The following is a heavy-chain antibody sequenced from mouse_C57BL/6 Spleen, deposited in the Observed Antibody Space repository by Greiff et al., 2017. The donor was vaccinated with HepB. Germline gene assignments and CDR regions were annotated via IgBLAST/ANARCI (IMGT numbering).Heavy chain of an antibody. CDR3: ARDDFSTTVVATDYYAMDY. D-gene: IGHD1-1*01. CDR1: GYTFTDYY. J-gene: IGHJ4*01. Sequence: VQLQQSGPELVKPGASVKISCKASGYTFTDYYMNWVKQSHGKSLEWIGDINPNNGGTSYNQKFKGKATLTVDKSSSTAYMELRSLTSEDSAVYYCARDDFSTTVVATDYYAMDYWGQGTSVTVSS. CDR2: INPNNGGT. V-gene: IGHV1-26*01.